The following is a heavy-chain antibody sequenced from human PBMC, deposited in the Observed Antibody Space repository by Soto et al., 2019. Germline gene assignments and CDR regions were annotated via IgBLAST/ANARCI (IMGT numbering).Heavy chain of an antibody. CDR3: ARDGGRHSGGIDY. D-gene: IGHD1-26*01. CDR1: GGTFSSYS. Sequence: QVQLVQSGAEVKKPGSSVKVSCKASGGTFSSYSTNWVRQAPGQGLEWMGEIIPIFGTANYAQKFQGRVTITADESTSTAYMELSSLISEDTAVYYCARDGGRHSGGIDYWGQGTLVTVSS. CDR2: IIPIFGTA. V-gene: IGHV1-69*01. J-gene: IGHJ4*02.